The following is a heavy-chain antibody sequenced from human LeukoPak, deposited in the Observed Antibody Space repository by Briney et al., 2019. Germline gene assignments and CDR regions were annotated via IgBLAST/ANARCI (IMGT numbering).Heavy chain of an antibody. CDR3: ARVVFWDGSGHYFDY. CDR2: IYHSGST. CDR1: GGSISSGGYY. V-gene: IGHV4-30-2*01. Sequence: PSETLSLTCTVSGGSISSGGYYWSWIRQPPGRGLEWIGYIYHSGSTYYNPSLKSRVTISVDRSKNQFSLKLSSVTAADTAVYYCARVVFWDGSGHYFDYWGQGTLVTVSS. D-gene: IGHD3-10*01. J-gene: IGHJ4*02.